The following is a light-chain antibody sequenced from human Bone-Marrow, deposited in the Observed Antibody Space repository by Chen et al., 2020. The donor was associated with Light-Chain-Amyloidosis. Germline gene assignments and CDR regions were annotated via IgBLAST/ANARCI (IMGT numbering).Light chain of an antibody. CDR1: QSLLHANGYNY. CDR2: LGS. CDR3: MQALQSVT. V-gene: IGKV2-28*01. J-gene: IGKJ5*01. Sequence: DMVMTQSPLSLPVTPGEPASISCRSSQSLLHANGYNYLDWYLQKPGPSPQLLIYLGSNRASGVPDRFSGSGSGTDFTLKISRVEAEDVGVYYCMQALQSVTFGQGTRLEI.